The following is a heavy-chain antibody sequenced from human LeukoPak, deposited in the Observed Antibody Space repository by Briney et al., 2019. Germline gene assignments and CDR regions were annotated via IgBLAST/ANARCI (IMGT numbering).Heavy chain of an antibody. Sequence: PGGSLRLSCTASGFTFSSYGMSWARQPPGKGLEWVSGIIGSGNSEYYADSVKGPFTISRDSAKNTLYLQMNSLRAEDTAIYYCAKELPRIGGQTDASDIWGQGTMVTVS. D-gene: IGHD3-16*01. CDR1: GFTFSSYG. CDR3: AKELPRIGGQTDASDI. J-gene: IGHJ3*02. CDR2: IIGSGNSE. V-gene: IGHV3-23*01.